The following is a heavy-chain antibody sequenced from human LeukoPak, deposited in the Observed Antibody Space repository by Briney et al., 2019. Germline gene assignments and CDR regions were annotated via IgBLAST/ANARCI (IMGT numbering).Heavy chain of an antibody. V-gene: IGHV3-30-3*01. CDR2: ISYDGSNK. J-gene: IGHJ6*03. CDR3: ARPSDEGEAGYYYYYMDV. CDR1: GFTFSSYA. D-gene: IGHD2-21*01. Sequence: GGSLRLSCAASGFTFSSYAMHWVRQAPGKGLEWVAVISYDGSNKYYADSVKGRFTISRDNSKNTLYLQVNSLRAEDTAVYYCARPSDEGEAGYYYYYMDVWGKGTTVTVSS.